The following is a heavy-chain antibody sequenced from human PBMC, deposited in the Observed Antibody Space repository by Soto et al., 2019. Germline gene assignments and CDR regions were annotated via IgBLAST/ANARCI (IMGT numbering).Heavy chain of an antibody. D-gene: IGHD3-16*01. CDR3: TKVISTVGGDFDS. Sequence: PGGSLRLSCAASGFTFSSYGMHWVRQAPGKGLEWVAVISYDGSNKYYADSVKGRFTISRDNSKNTLYLQMNSLRAEDTAVYYCTKVISTVGGDFDSWGQGTLVTVSS. CDR2: ISYDGSNK. J-gene: IGHJ4*02. CDR1: GFTFSSYG. V-gene: IGHV3-30*18.